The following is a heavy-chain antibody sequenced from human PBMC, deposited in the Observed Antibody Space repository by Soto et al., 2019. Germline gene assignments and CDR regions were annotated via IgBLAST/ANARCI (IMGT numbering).Heavy chain of an antibody. V-gene: IGHV3-23*01. CDR3: AKWVGANNAFDI. CDR1: GFTFSSYA. D-gene: IGHD4-17*01. Sequence: TGGSLRLSCAASGFTFSSYAMSWVRQAPGKGLEWVSAISGGGGSTYFADSVKGRFTISRDNSKNTLYLQMNSLRAEDTAVYYCAKWVGANNAFDIWGQGTMVTVSS. J-gene: IGHJ3*02. CDR2: ISGGGGST.